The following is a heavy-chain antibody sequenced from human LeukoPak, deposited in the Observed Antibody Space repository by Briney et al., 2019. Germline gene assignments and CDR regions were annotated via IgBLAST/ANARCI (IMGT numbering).Heavy chain of an antibody. CDR2: IYPGDSDT. Sequence: GESLKISCKGSGYSFTSYWIGWVRQMPGKGLEWMGIIYPGDSDTRYSPSFQGQVTISADKSISTAYLQWSSLKASDTAMYYCARRTVVTASLYYFDYWGQGTLVTVSS. J-gene: IGHJ4*02. V-gene: IGHV5-51*01. CDR1: GYSFTSYW. CDR3: ARRTVVTASLYYFDY. D-gene: IGHD4-23*01.